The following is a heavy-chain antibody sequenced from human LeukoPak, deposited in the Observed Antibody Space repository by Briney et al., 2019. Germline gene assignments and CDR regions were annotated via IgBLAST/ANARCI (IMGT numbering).Heavy chain of an antibody. Sequence: PSETLSLTCAVSGGSISSSHWWSWVRQPPGKGLEWIGEIYHSGSTNYNPSLKSRVTISVDKSKNQFSLKLSSVTAADTAVYYCARGEWFGELSPNAPSYYFDYWGQGTLVTVSS. V-gene: IGHV4-4*02. J-gene: IGHJ4*02. CDR3: ARGEWFGELSPNAPSYYFDY. CDR1: GGSISSSHW. CDR2: IYHSGST. D-gene: IGHD3-10*01.